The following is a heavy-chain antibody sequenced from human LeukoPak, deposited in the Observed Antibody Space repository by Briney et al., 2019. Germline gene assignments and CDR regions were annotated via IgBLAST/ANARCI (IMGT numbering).Heavy chain of an antibody. D-gene: IGHD2-15*01. Sequence: SETLSLTCTVSGGSISSYYWSWIREPPGKGLEWIGYIYYSGSTDSNPSLKSRVTISVDTSKNQISLKLSSVTAADTAVYYCARTYCRGGSCHFDYWGQGTLVTVSS. CDR2: IYYSGST. V-gene: IGHV4-59*08. J-gene: IGHJ4*02. CDR1: GGSISSYY. CDR3: ARTYCRGGSCHFDY.